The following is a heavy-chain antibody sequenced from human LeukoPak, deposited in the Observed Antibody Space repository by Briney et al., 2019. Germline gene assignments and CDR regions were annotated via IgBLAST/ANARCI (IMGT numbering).Heavy chain of an antibody. D-gene: IGHD5-18*01. V-gene: IGHV1-2*04. CDR3: ARGGTAMDYYYGMDV. CDR2: INPNSGGT. Sequence: ASVKVSCKASGYTFTGYYMHWVRQAPGQGLEWMGWINPNSGGTNYAQKFQGWVTMTRDTPISTAYMELSRLRSDDTAVYYCARGGTAMDYYYGMDVWGQGTTVTVSS. J-gene: IGHJ6*02. CDR1: GYTFTGYY.